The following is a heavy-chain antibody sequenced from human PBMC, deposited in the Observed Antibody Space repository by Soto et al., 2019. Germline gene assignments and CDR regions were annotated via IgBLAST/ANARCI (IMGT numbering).Heavy chain of an antibody. V-gene: IGHV5-51*01. D-gene: IGHD3-10*01. CDR3: PTHLPERNYYGSGQLLPRRGMDV. Sequence: GESLKISCKGSGYSFTSYWIGWVRQMPGKGLEWMGIIYPGDSDTRYSPSFQGQVTISADKSISTAYLQWSSLKASDTAMYYCPTHLPERNYYGSGQLLPRRGMDVCGQGTTVTV. CDR1: GYSFTSYW. CDR2: IYPGDSDT. J-gene: IGHJ6*02.